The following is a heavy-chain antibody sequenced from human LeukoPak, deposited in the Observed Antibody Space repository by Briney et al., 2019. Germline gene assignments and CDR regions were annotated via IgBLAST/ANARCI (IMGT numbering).Heavy chain of an antibody. CDR3: ARDAGGYSGKYGMDV. CDR1: GYTFTSYN. D-gene: IGHD5-12*01. CDR2: INPSGGST. V-gene: IGHV1-46*01. Sequence: ASVKVSCKASGYTFTSYNMHWVRQAPGQGLEWMGIINPSGGSTSYAQKFQGRVTMTRDTSTSTVYMELSSLRSEDTAVYYCARDAGGYSGKYGMDVWGQGTTVTVSS. J-gene: IGHJ6*02.